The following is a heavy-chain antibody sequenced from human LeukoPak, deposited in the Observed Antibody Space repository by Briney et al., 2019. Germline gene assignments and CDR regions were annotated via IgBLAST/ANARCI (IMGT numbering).Heavy chain of an antibody. J-gene: IGHJ4*02. CDR1: GFTFGSYG. V-gene: IGHV3-30*18. D-gene: IGHD5-18*01. CDR2: ISYDGSNK. Sequence: GRSLRLSCAASGFTFGSYGMHWVRRAPGKGLEWEAVISYDGSNKYYADSVKGRFTISRDNSKNTLYLQMNSLRAEDTAVHSCAKGIQFDDYWGQGTLVTVSS. CDR3: AKGIQFDDY.